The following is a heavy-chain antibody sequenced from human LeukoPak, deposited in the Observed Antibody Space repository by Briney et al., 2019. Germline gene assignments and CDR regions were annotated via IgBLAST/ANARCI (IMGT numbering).Heavy chain of an antibody. CDR3: ARDMQLST. V-gene: IGHV3-66*01. Sequence: PGGSLRLSCAASTFTVSTNYMTWVRQAPGKGLEWVSMIYTGGSPYYADSVKGRFTISRDNSKDTLFLQMNSLRAEDTAIYYCARDMQLSTWGLGTMVTVSS. D-gene: IGHD3-16*02. CDR1: TFTVSTNY. CDR2: IYTGGSP. J-gene: IGHJ3*01.